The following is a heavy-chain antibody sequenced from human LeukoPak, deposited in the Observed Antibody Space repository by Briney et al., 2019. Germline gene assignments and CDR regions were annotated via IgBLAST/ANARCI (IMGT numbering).Heavy chain of an antibody. Sequence: PGGSLRLSCAASGFTFSSYGMPWVRQAPGKGLEWVAVIWYDGSNKYYADSVKGRFTISRDNSKNTLYLQMNSLRAEDTAVYYCARDRGIAVAPFDYWGQGTLVIVSS. D-gene: IGHD6-19*01. J-gene: IGHJ4*02. CDR2: IWYDGSNK. CDR1: GFTFSSYG. V-gene: IGHV3-33*01. CDR3: ARDRGIAVAPFDY.